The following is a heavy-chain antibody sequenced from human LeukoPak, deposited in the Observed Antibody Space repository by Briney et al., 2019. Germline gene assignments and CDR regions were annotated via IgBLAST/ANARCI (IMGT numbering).Heavy chain of an antibody. J-gene: IGHJ5*02. CDR1: GGSISSYY. CDR2: IYYSGST. V-gene: IGHV4-59*01. Sequence: PSETLSLTCTVSGGSISSYYWSWIRQPPGKGLEWIGYIYYSGSTNYNPSLKSRVTISVDTSKNQFSLKLSSVTAADTAVYYCARRARHCSSTSCYLQGFDPWGQGTLVTVSS. CDR3: ARRARHCSSTSCYLQGFDP. D-gene: IGHD2-2*01.